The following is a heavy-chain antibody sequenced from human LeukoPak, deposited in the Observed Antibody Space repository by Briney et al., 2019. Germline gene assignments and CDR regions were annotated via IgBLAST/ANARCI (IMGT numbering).Heavy chain of an antibody. V-gene: IGHV3-30*18. J-gene: IGHJ4*02. Sequence: GGSLRLSCAASGFTVSSYGVHWVRQAPGKGLEWVAVISYDGSNKYYADSVKGRFTISRDNSKNTLYLQMNSLRAEDTAVYYSANGSSPGHWGQGTLVTVSS. D-gene: IGHD6-13*01. CDR2: ISYDGSNK. CDR1: GFTVSSYG. CDR3: ANGSSPGH.